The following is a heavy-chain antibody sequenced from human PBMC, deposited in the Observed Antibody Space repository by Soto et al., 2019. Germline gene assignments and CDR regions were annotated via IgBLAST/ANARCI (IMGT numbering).Heavy chain of an antibody. Sequence: QVQLVESGGGVVQPGRSLRLSCAASGFTFSSYGMHWVRQAPGKGLEWVAVISYDGSNKYYADSVKGRFTISRDNSKNTLYLQMNSLRAEDTAVYYCAKDLTMNRWYFDYWGQGTLVTVSS. CDR2: ISYDGSNK. J-gene: IGHJ4*02. V-gene: IGHV3-30*18. D-gene: IGHD3-22*01. CDR1: GFTFSSYG. CDR3: AKDLTMNRWYFDY.